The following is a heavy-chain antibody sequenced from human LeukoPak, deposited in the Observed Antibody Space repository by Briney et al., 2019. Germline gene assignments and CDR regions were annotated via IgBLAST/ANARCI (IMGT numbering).Heavy chain of an antibody. Sequence: ASVKVSCKASGYTFSGYYMHWVRQAPGQGLEWMGWINPNSGGTKSAQKFQGRVTMTRDTSISTAYMELSRLRSDDTAVYYCARVMEIDIWSGARDYWGQGTLVTVSS. CDR2: INPNSGGT. D-gene: IGHD3-3*01. CDR1: GYTFSGYY. CDR3: ARVMEIDIWSGARDY. V-gene: IGHV1-2*02. J-gene: IGHJ4*02.